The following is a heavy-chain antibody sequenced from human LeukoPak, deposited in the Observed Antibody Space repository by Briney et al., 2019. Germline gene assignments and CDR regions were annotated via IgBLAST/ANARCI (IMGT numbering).Heavy chain of an antibody. CDR1: GFTFSNYG. V-gene: IGHV3-30*18. CDR3: AKDRSDNSTWYCMDV. J-gene: IGHJ6*02. Sequence: GRSLRLSCAASGFTFSNYGMHWVRQAPGKGLEWVAVISYDGGNKYYAESVKGRFTISRDNSKNTLYLQMNSLGAEDTAVYYCAKDRSDNSTWYCMDVWGQGTTVTVSS. D-gene: IGHD2/OR15-2a*01. CDR2: ISYDGGNK.